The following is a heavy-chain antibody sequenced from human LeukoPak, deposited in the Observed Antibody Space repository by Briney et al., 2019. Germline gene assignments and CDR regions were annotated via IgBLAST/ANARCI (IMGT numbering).Heavy chain of an antibody. CDR1: GYTFTSYY. CDR3: ARDTAGSSWYDY. V-gene: IGHV1-46*01. J-gene: IGHJ4*02. CDR2: INPSGGST. D-gene: IGHD6-13*01. Sequence: ASVTVSCMASGYTFTSYYMHWVRQAPGQGLEWMGIINPSGGSTSYAQKFQGRVTMTRDTSISTAYMELSRLRSDDTAVYYCARDTAGSSWYDYWGQGTLVTVSS.